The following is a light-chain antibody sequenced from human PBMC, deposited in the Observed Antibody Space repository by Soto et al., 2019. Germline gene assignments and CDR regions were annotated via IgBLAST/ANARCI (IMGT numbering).Light chain of an antibody. CDR1: ALAKTY. Sequence: SYELTQPSSVSVSPGQTARIACSGDALAKTYSRWFQQKPGQAPVLVIYKDTERPSGIPERFSASSSGTTVTLTISGAQIEDEADYYCYCATDNTRVFGGGTQLTVL. V-gene: IGLV3-27*01. CDR2: KDT. CDR3: YCATDNTRV. J-gene: IGLJ2*01.